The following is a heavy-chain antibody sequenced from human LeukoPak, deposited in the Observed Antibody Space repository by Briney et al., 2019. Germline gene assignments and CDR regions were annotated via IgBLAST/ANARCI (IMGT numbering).Heavy chain of an antibody. D-gene: IGHD5-18*01. Sequence: GRSLRLSCAASGFTFSSYAMHWVRQAPGRGLEWVAVISYDGSNKYYADSVKGRFTISRDNSKNTLYLQMNSLRAEDTAVYYCARPGGYSYGYPDYWGREPWSPSPQ. CDR2: ISYDGSNK. CDR3: ARPGGYSYGYPDY. V-gene: IGHV3-30*04. CDR1: GFTFSSYA. J-gene: IGHJ4*02.